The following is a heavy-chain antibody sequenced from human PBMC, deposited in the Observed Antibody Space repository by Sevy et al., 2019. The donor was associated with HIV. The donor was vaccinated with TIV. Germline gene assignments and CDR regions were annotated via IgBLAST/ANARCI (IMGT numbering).Heavy chain of an antibody. J-gene: IGHJ5*02. V-gene: IGHV3-64*01. D-gene: IGHD1-26*01. CDR3: ARDRSGGELHNTNWFDP. Sequence: GGSLRLSCAASGFTFSSYAMHWVRQAPGKGLEYVSAISSNGGSTYYANSVKGRFTISRDNSKNTLYLQMGSLRAEDMAVYYCARDRSGGELHNTNWFDPWGQGTLVTVSS. CDR2: ISSNGGST. CDR1: GFTFSSYA.